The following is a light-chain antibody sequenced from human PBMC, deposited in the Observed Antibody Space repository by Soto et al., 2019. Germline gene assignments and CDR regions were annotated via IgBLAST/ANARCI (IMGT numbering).Light chain of an antibody. Sequence: QSVLTQPPSASGTPGQRVTISCSGTSSNIGSSFVYWYQQLPGTAPKLLIYRNNQRPSGGPDRFSGSKSGTSASLAISGLRSEDEADYYCAAWDDSLSGQGLFGGGTKLTVL. CDR2: RNN. J-gene: IGLJ2*01. V-gene: IGLV1-47*01. CDR1: SSNIGSSF. CDR3: AAWDDSLSGQGL.